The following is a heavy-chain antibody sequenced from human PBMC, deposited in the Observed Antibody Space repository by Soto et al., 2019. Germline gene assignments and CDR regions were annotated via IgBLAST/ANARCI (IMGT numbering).Heavy chain of an antibody. CDR2: IYASGSA. J-gene: IGHJ3*01. CDR3: AREGKDISTHVGWNAFDL. CDR1: GASIRGVDYF. Sequence: QVQLQEAGPGLVKPSQTLSLTCTVSGASIRGVDYFWTWIRQRPGKGLEWLGNIYASGSAYTNPSLKRRVGLSVDTSQNQFALSLTSVTAADSAVYYCAREGKDISTHVGWNAFDLWGQGTEVSVFS. V-gene: IGHV4-31*03. D-gene: IGHD1-26*01.